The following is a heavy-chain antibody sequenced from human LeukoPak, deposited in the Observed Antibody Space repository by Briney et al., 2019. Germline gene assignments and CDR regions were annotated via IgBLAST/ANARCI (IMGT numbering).Heavy chain of an antibody. V-gene: IGHV4-61*01. CDR1: VDSVSSGSYH. CDR3: ATTRDVYNFDY. D-gene: IGHD5-24*01. CDR2: IYYSAST. Sequence: SETLSLTCTVSVDSVSSGSYHWSWIRQPPGKGLEWIGYIYYSASTNYNPSLKSRVTISVDTSKNQFSLKLSSVTAADTAVYYCATTRDVYNFDYWGQGTLVTVSS. J-gene: IGHJ4*02.